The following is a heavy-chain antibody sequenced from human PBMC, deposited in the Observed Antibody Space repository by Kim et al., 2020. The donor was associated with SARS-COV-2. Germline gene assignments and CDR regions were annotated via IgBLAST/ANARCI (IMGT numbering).Heavy chain of an antibody. CDR2: IKSKTDGGTT. J-gene: IGHJ6*02. CDR1: GFTFSNAW. D-gene: IGHD1-26*01. CDR3: TTEIDSGNCYIYYYYGVDV. V-gene: IGHV3-15*01. Sequence: GGSLRLSCAASGFTFSNAWMSWVRQAPGKGLEWVGRIKSKTDGGTTDYAAPGKDRFTISRDESKNTLYLKMSSLKTADTAVYYCTTEIDSGNCYIYYYYGVDVWRQGTTVTVPS.